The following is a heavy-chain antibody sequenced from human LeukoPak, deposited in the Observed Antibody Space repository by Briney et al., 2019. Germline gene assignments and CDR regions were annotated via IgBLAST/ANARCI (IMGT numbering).Heavy chain of an antibody. CDR1: GFTFSSYA. V-gene: IGHV3-30*04. CDR3: AKDQAAGLRYFDWLPDY. J-gene: IGHJ4*02. CDR2: ISYDGSNK. Sequence: GGSLRLSCAASGFTFSSYAMHWVRQAPGKGLEWVAVISYDGSNKYYADSVKGRFTISRDISKNTLYLQMNSLGAEDTAVYYCAKDQAAGLRYFDWLPDYWGQGTLVTVSS. D-gene: IGHD3-9*01.